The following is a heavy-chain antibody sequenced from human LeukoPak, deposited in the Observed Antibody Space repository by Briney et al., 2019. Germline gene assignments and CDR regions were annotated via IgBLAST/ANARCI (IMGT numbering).Heavy chain of an antibody. CDR2: IYHSGST. J-gene: IGHJ4*02. CDR1: GGSISSGGYS. CDR3: ARGYGDLLFDY. Sequence: SETLSLTCAVSGGSISSGGYSWSWIRQPPGKGLEWIGYIYHSGSTYYNPSLKSRVTISVDTSKNQFSLKLTSVTAADTAVYYCARGYGDLLFDYWGQGTLVTVSS. V-gene: IGHV4-30-2*01. D-gene: IGHD4-17*01.